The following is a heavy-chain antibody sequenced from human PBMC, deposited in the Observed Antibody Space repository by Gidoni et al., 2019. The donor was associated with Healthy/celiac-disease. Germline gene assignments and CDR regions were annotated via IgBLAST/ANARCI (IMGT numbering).Heavy chain of an antibody. CDR1: GYTFPSSG. J-gene: IGHJ3*02. D-gene: IGHD3-22*01. V-gene: IGHV1-18*01. Sequence: QVQLVQSGAEVKKPGASVKVSCKASGYTFPSSGISWVRKAPGQGLEWMGWISAYNGNTNYAQKLQGRVTMTTDTSTSTAYMELRSLRSDDTAVYYCARADYYDSSGYYGAFDIWGQGTMVTVSS. CDR3: ARADYYDSSGYYGAFDI. CDR2: ISAYNGNT.